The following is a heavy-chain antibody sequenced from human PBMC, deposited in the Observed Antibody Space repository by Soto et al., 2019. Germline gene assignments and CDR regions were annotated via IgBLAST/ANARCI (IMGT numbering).Heavy chain of an antibody. CDR2: IWYDGSNK. D-gene: IGHD6-6*01. CDR3: ARDQAARWYFDY. CDR1: GFTFSSYG. V-gene: IGHV3-33*01. Sequence: GGSLRLSCAASGFTFSSYGMHWVRQAPGKGLEWVAVIWYDGSNKYYADSVKGRFTISRDNSKNTLYLQMNSLRAEDTAVYYCARDQAARWYFDYWGQGTLVTVSS. J-gene: IGHJ4*02.